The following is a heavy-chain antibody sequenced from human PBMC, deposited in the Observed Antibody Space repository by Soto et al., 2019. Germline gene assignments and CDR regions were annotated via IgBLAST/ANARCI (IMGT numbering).Heavy chain of an antibody. CDR3: ALGCAGDCYSKLGDH. CDR2: IIPIFDTA. J-gene: IGHJ4*02. Sequence: SATVSSKAAGGTFGDYTIGWVRQTPGQRLEWMGGIIPIFDTANYAEKFQGRVSMTRDTSTGTGFMELSSLKSEDTAVFYCALGCAGDCYSKLGDHWGPGTLVTVSS. D-gene: IGHD2-21*02. V-gene: IGHV1-69*05. CDR1: GGTFGDYT.